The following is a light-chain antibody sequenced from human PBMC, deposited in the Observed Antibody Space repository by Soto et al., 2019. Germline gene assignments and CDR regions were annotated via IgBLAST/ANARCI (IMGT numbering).Light chain of an antibody. CDR1: QSVSSSY. V-gene: IGKV3-20*01. CDR3: QQYGSSPWT. J-gene: IGKJ1*01. CDR2: GAS. Sequence: EIVLTQSPGTLSLSPGERATLSCRASQSVSSSYLAWYQQKPGQAPRLLIYGASSRATGIPDRFSGSGSGTDFPLPISRLEPEYFAVYYCQQYGSSPWTFAQGTKV.